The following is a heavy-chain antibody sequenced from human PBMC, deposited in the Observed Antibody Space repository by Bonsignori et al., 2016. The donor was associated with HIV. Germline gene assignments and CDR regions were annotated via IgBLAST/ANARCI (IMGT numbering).Heavy chain of an antibody. J-gene: IGHJ3*02. CDR2: IYNSGNM. CDR3: ARQIQWAGDREADGFDI. Sequence: PGKGLEWLGSIYNSGNMYNNPSLRSRLTMSVDTSKNQFSLKLSSVTAADTAIYYCARQIQWAGDREADGFDIWGQGTVVTVSS. V-gene: IGHV4-38-2*01. D-gene: IGHD3-16*01.